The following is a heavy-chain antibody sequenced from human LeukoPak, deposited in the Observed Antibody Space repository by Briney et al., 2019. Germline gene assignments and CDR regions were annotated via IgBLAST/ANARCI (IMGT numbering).Heavy chain of an antibody. V-gene: IGHV4-61*02. CDR3: AREYYDFWSGLNWFDP. D-gene: IGHD3-3*01. CDR1: GGSISSGSYY. Sequence: PSETPSLTCTVSGGSISSGSYYWSWIRQPAGKGLEWIGRIYTSGSTNYNPSLKSRVTISVDTSKNQFSLKLSSVTAADTAVYYCAREYYDFWSGLNWFDPWGQGTLVTVSS. CDR2: IYTSGST. J-gene: IGHJ5*02.